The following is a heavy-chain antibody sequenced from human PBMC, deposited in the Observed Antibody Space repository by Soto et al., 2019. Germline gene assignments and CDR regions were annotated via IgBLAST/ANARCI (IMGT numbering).Heavy chain of an antibody. Sequence: GGSLRLSCAASGFTFSSYAMSWVRQAPGKGLEWVSAISGSGGSTYYADSVKGRFTITRDNSKNTLYLQMNSLRAEDTAVYYCAKDLRSHYDYIWGSGYWGQGTLVTVSS. CDR1: GFTFSSYA. V-gene: IGHV3-23*01. J-gene: IGHJ4*02. D-gene: IGHD3-16*01. CDR2: ISGSGGST. CDR3: AKDLRSHYDYIWGSGY.